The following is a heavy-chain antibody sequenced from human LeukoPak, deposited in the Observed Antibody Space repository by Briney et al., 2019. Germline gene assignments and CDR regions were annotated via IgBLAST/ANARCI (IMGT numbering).Heavy chain of an antibody. CDR3: ARTQSQSGSYRYYFGY. J-gene: IGHJ4*02. CDR1: GGSVGSAGYY. CDR2: IYYISNT. D-gene: IGHD1-26*01. V-gene: IGHV4-61*08. Sequence: SETLSLTCTVSGGSVGSAGYYWRWIRQPPGGGLEWIGYIYYISNTNYTPSLKSRVTMSVNPSKNQFSLKLNSVTAADTAMYYCARTQSQSGSYRYYFGYWGQGTLVTVSS.